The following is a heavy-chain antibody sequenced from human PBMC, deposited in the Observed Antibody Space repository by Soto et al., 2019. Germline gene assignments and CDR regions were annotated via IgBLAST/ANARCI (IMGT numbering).Heavy chain of an antibody. V-gene: IGHV4-4*02. Sequence: QVQLQESGPGLAKPSGTLSLTCAVSGGSISSSNWWSWVRQPPGKGLEWMGEIYHSGSTNYNPSLKSRVTISVDKSKNQFSLKLSSVTAADTAVYYCARDSGYYDSSGYDWFDPWGQGTLVTVSS. CDR2: IYHSGST. D-gene: IGHD3-22*01. CDR3: ARDSGYYDSSGYDWFDP. CDR1: GGSISSSNW. J-gene: IGHJ5*02.